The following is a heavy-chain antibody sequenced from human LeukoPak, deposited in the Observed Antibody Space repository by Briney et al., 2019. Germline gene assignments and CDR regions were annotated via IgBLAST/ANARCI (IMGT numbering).Heavy chain of an antibody. CDR3: TREAAAGIDY. D-gene: IGHD6-13*01. V-gene: IGHV3-7*01. J-gene: IGHJ4*02. CDR1: GFTFSTYW. CDR2: IKQDGSEK. Sequence: GGSLGLPCAASGFTFSTYWMSWVRQAPGKGLEWVANIKQDGSEKYYLDSVKGRFTISRDNAKNSLYLQMNSLRAEDTAVYFCTREAAAGIDYWGQGTLVTVSS.